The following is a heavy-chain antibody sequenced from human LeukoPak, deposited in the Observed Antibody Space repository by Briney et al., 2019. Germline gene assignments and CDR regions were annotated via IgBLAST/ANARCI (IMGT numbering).Heavy chain of an antibody. CDR1: GFTFSGSG. CDR2: ITTKPNSYAT. J-gene: IGHJ3*02. CDR3: IRSLITVTYHDAFQS. Sequence: GGSLRLSCAASGFTFSGSGIHWVRQASGKGLEWVGRITTKPNSYATEYPESVKGRFTISRDDSKNTAYLQINSQKTEDTAVYYCIRSLITVTYHDAFQSWGQGTTVTVSS. D-gene: IGHD4-17*01. V-gene: IGHV3-73*01.